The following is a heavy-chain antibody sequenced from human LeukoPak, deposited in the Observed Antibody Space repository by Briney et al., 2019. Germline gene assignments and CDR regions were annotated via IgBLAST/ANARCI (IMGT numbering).Heavy chain of an antibody. CDR1: GGSISSYY. V-gene: IGHV4-59*01. J-gene: IGHJ4*02. D-gene: IGHD2-21*02. Sequence: SETLSLTCTVSGGSISSYYWSWIRQPPGKGLEWIGYIYYSGSTNYNPSLKSRVTISVDTSKNQFSLKLSSVTAAGTAVYYCARWAGCGGDCYSWSDYWGQGTLVTVSS. CDR3: ARWAGCGGDCYSWSDY. CDR2: IYYSGST.